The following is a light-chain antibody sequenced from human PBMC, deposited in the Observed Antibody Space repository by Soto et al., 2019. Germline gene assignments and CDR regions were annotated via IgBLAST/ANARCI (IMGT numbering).Light chain of an antibody. Sequence: QSVLTQPASVSGSPGQSITISCTGTSSDVGGYNYVSWYQQHPGKAPKLMIYEVSNRPSGVSNRFSGSKSGNTASLTISGLQAEDEADYYCSSYTSSSTPYVFGTETKLTVL. J-gene: IGLJ1*01. CDR3: SSYTSSSTPYV. CDR1: SSDVGGYNY. CDR2: EVS. V-gene: IGLV2-14*01.